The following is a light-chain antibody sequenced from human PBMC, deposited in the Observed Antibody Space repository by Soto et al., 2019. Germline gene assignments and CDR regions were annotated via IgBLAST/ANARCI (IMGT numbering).Light chain of an antibody. V-gene: IGKV3-15*01. CDR2: DTS. Sequence: EIVMTQSPATLSVSPGDGATLSCRASQGIGDTLAWYQQKPGPTHRLLIYDTSIRDTGVPARFSGSRSGAEFTLTISSLQAEDFAVYYCQHYVTWPLTFGGGTKVESK. CDR3: QHYVTWPLT. J-gene: IGKJ4*01. CDR1: QGIGDT.